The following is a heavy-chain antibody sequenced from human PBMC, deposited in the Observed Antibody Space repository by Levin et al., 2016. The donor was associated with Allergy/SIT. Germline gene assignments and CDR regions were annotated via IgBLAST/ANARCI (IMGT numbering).Heavy chain of an antibody. D-gene: IGHD2-21*02. Sequence: ASVKVSCKASGYTFTGYYMHWVRQAPGQGLEWMGWINPNSGGTNYAQKFQGRVTMTRDTSINTAYMELSSLESEDTAMYYCARGVTAGLDYWGQGTLVTVSS. V-gene: IGHV1-2*02. CDR1: GYTFTGYY. CDR3: ARGVTAGLDY. CDR2: INPNSGGT. J-gene: IGHJ4*02.